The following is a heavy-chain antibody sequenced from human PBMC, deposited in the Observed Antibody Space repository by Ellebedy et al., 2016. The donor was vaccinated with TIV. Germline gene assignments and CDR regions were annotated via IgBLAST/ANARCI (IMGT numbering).Heavy chain of an antibody. D-gene: IGHD3-22*01. CDR2: ISGSGGST. CDR3: ARMGRDSSGFFFPFDY. J-gene: IGHJ4*02. V-gene: IGHV3-23*01. Sequence: GESLKISCAASGFTFSSYAMSWVRQAPGKGLEWVSAISGSGGSTYYADSVKGRFTISSDNAKSSLYLQMNSLRDEDTAIYYCARMGRDSSGFFFPFDYWGQGTLVTVSS. CDR1: GFTFSSYA.